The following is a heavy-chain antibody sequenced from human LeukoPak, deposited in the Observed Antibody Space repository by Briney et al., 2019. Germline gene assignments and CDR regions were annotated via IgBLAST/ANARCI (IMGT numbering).Heavy chain of an antibody. CDR3: ARGAGSSPDVHAFDI. D-gene: IGHD6-6*01. J-gene: IGHJ3*02. V-gene: IGHV4-39*07. CDR1: GGSISSSSYY. Sequence: SETLSLTCTVSGGSISSSSYYWGWIRQPPGKGLEWIGSIYYSGSTYYNPSLKSRVTISVDTSKNQFSLKLSSVTAADTAVYYCARGAGSSPDVHAFDIWGQGTMVTVSS. CDR2: IYYSGST.